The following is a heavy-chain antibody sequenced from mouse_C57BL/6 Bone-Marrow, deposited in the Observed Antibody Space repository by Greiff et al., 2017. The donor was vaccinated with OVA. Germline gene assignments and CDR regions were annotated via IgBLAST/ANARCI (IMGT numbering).Heavy chain of an antibody. Sequence: QVQLKESGPGLVQPSQSLSITCTVSGFSLTSYGVHWVRQSPGKGLEWLGVIWSGGSTDYNAAFISRLSISKDNSKSQVFFKMNSLQADDTAIYYCARNDAPAWFAYWGQGTLVTVSA. CDR2: IWSGGST. J-gene: IGHJ3*01. CDR1: GFSLTSYG. CDR3: ARNDAPAWFAY. D-gene: IGHD2-3*01. V-gene: IGHV2-2*01.